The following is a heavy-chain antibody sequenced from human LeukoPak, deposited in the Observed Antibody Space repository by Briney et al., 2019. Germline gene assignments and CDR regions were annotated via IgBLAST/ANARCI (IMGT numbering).Heavy chain of an antibody. Sequence: SETLSLTCTVSGGSISSYYWSWIRQPPGKGLEWIGYIYYSGSTNYNPSLKSRVTISVDTSKNQFSLKLSSVTAADTAVYYCARHYPSSWYDYWGQGTLVTVSS. V-gene: IGHV4-59*08. D-gene: IGHD6-13*01. CDR3: ARHYPSSWYDY. CDR1: GGSISSYY. J-gene: IGHJ4*02. CDR2: IYYSGST.